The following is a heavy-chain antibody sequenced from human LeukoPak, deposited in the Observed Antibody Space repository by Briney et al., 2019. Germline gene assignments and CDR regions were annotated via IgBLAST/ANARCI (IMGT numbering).Heavy chain of an antibody. V-gene: IGHV4-34*10. Sequence: PSETLSLTCVVDGGSFIDYYWHWIRQSPEKGLEWIGQVNHRGVAYYNPSLQSRLVMSADSSKNHVVLQMTSVTAADTAVYYCARAGGGNSYAYSRVLLDWGPRTPVTVS. CDR2: VNHRGVA. CDR1: GGSFIDYY. CDR3: ARAGGGNSYAYSRVLLD. J-gene: IGHJ4*03. D-gene: IGHD3-16*01.